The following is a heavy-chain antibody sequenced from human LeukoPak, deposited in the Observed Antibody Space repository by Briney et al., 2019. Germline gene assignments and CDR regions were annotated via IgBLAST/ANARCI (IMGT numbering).Heavy chain of an antibody. J-gene: IGHJ4*02. CDR3: ATSYYDILTGYRPLAY. CDR2: IIPIFGTA. Sequence: SVKVSCKASGGTFSSYAISWVRQAPGQGLEWMGGIIPIFGTANYAQKFQGRVTITADESTSTAYMELSSLRSEDTAVYYCATSYYDILTGYRPLAYWGQGTLVTVSS. CDR1: GGTFSSYA. V-gene: IGHV1-69*13. D-gene: IGHD3-9*01.